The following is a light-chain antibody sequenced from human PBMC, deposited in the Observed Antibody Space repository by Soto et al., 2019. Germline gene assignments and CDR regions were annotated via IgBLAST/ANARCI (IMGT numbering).Light chain of an antibody. CDR3: HQRQSWPRT. CDR2: LAS. J-gene: IGKJ1*01. V-gene: IGKV3-11*01. Sequence: VMTQSQAALRVSPEYRAPLSRMASQAVNTRLAWYQHKPGQAPRLLIYLASNRAAGVPGRFSGSGSGTDLTIPISDVEPDDFAVYYCHQRQSWPRTFGQGTKVDIK. CDR1: QAVNTR.